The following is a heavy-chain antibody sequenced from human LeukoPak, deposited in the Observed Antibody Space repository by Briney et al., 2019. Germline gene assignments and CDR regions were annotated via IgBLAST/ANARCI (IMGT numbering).Heavy chain of an antibody. J-gene: IGHJ2*01. CDR1: GYTFTSYG. V-gene: IGHV1-18*01. CDR3: ARNGGSYYGPWYFDL. Sequence: GASVKVSYKASGYTFTSYGISWVRQAPGQGLEWMGWISAYNGNTNYAQKLQGRVTMTTDTSTSTAYMELRSLRSDDTAVYYCARNGGSYYGPWYFDLWGRGTLVTVSS. D-gene: IGHD1-26*01. CDR2: ISAYNGNT.